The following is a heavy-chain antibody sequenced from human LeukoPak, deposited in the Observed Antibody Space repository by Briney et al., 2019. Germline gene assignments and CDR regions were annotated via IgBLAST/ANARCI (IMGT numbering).Heavy chain of an antibody. CDR2: SYHSGST. CDR3: AREGGSYDSSGYYSLYYYFDY. V-gene: IGHV4-4*02. J-gene: IGHJ4*02. Sequence: SGTLSLTCAVSGGSISSSNWWSWVRQPPGKGLEWIGESYHSGSTNYNPSLKSRVTISVDKSKNQFSLKLNSVTAADTAVYYCAREGGSYDSSGYYSLYYYFDYWGQGTLVTVSS. CDR1: GGSISSSNW. D-gene: IGHD3-22*01.